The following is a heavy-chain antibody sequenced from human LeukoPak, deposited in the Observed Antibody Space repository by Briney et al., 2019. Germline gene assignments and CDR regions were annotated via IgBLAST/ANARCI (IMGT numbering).Heavy chain of an antibody. V-gene: IGHV1-2*06. CDR2: INPKSGIT. D-gene: IGHD3-22*01. CDR3: ARGGGSSGYPDY. Sequence: EASLRVSSMHSRYTFPDSYLHCVRQAPGRGLEWLGRINPKSGITNYTQKFQSRITVTPDTSITTTYMELYSRRSDDTALYYWARGGGSSGYPDYWGQGALVSVSS. J-gene: IGHJ4*02. CDR1: RYTFPDSY.